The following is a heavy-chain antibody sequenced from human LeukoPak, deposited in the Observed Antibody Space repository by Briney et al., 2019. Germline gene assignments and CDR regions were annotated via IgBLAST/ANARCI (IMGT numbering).Heavy chain of an antibody. V-gene: IGHV3-11*04. CDR2: ISSSGSTI. D-gene: IGHD3-3*01. Sequence: GGSRRLSCAASGFTFSDYYMSWIRQAPGKGLEWVSYISSSGSTIYYADSVKGRFTISRDNAKNSLYLQMNSLRAEDTAVYYCARGWRYYDFWSGPFDYWGQGTLVTVSS. J-gene: IGHJ4*02. CDR3: ARGWRYYDFWSGPFDY. CDR1: GFTFSDYY.